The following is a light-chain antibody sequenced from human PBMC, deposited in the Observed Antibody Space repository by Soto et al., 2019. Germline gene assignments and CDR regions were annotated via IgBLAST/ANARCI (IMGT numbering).Light chain of an antibody. J-gene: IGKJ1*01. CDR1: HSINIW. Sequence: ILMTECPPTLTASLGDRVTITCRASHSINIWLAWFQQKPGQAPKLLISDVSSLESGVPSRFSGSGSGTEFTLTISGLQPDDFATYYCQQYKSYPLTCGQGTKVDI. CDR2: DVS. V-gene: IGKV1-5*01. CDR3: QQYKSYPLT.